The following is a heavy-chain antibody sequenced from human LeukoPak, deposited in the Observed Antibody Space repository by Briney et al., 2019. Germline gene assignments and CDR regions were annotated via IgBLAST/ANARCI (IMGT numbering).Heavy chain of an antibody. Sequence: SQTLSFTCTVSGGSISSGSYYWSWIRQPAGKGLEWIGRIYTSGSTNYNPSLKSRVTISVDTSKNQFSLKLSSVTAADTAVYYCARESLGDSSGYYLLNYFDYWGQGTLVTVSS. J-gene: IGHJ4*02. CDR2: IYTSGST. D-gene: IGHD3-22*01. CDR3: ARESLGDSSGYYLLNYFDY. CDR1: GGSISSGSYY. V-gene: IGHV4-61*02.